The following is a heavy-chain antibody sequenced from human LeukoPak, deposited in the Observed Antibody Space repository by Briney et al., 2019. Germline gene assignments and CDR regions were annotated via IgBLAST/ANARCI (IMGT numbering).Heavy chain of an antibody. CDR2: ITPNSDYT. D-gene: IGHD6-19*01. V-gene: IGHV1-2*02. CDR1: GYTFTDYY. CDR3: ARSSGWYPVDY. Sequence: GASVKVSCKASGYTFTDYYMHWVRRAPGQGLEWMGWITPNSDYTNYAQKFQGRVTMTRDTSINTAYMQLSRLTSDDTAVYFCARSSGWYPVDYWGQGTLVTVSS. J-gene: IGHJ4*02.